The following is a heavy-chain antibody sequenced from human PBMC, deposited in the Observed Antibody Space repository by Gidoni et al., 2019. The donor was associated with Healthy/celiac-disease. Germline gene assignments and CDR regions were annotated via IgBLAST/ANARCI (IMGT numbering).Heavy chain of an antibody. J-gene: IGHJ6*02. CDR3: ARSGTDLRYCTNGVCYRGGYYYYYGMDV. CDR1: GGTFSSYA. V-gene: IGHV1-69*06. CDR2: IIPIFGTA. D-gene: IGHD2-8*01. Sequence: QVQLVQSGAEVKKPGSSVKVSCKASGGTFSSYAISWVRQAPGQGLEWMGGIIPIFGTANYAQKFQGRVTITADKSTSTAYMELSSLRSEDTAVYYCARSGTDLRYCTNGVCYRGGYYYYYGMDVWGQGTTVTVSS.